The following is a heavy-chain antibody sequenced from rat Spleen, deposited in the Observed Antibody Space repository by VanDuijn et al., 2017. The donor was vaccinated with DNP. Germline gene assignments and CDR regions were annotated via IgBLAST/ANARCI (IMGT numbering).Heavy chain of an antibody. CDR3: TRDSYAHDYAMDA. CDR2: RTSGGST. CDR1: GFPFTSYG. V-gene: IGHV2S12*01. Sequence: QVQLEESGPGLVQSSQTLSLTCSVSGFPFTSYGLSWVRPPPGKGLEWIAARTSGGSTFYNSALKSRLSISRDTSKTQVFLKMNSLQTEDTAIYFCTRDSYAHDYAMDAWGQGTSVTVSS. J-gene: IGHJ4*01. D-gene: IGHD1-12*01.